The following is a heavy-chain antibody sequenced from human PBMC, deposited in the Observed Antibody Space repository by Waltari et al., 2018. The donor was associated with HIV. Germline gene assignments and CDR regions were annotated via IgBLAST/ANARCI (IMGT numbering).Heavy chain of an antibody. D-gene: IGHD3-3*01. CDR3: STSRPGAMFGDA. J-gene: IGHJ5*02. CDR2: MNPSTGNA. CDR1: GYPFTNYD. V-gene: IGHV1-8*01. Sequence: SCKASGYPFTNYDINWLRQATGQGLEWMGWMNPSTGNAGYAHNFQGRVTMTRDIPINTAYMELSGLTSHDTAVYYCSTSRPGAMFGDAWGQGTLVTVSS.